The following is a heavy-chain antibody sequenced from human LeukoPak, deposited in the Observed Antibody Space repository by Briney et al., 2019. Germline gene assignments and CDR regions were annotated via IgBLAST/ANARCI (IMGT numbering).Heavy chain of an antibody. CDR1: GFTLSSYW. V-gene: IGHV3-7*01. Sequence: GGSLRLSCAASGFTLSSYWMSWVRQAPGKGLEWVANIKQDGSEKYYVDSVKGRFTISRDNAKNSLYLQMNSLRAEDTAVYYCPRGVDYWGQRTLVTVSS. CDR2: IKQDGSEK. CDR3: PRGVDY. J-gene: IGHJ4*02.